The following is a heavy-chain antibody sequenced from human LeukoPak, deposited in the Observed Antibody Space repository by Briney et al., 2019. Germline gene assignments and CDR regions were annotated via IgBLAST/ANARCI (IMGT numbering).Heavy chain of an antibody. J-gene: IGHJ5*02. D-gene: IGHD4-11*01. CDR3: ARVDYSNWFDP. CDR2: IYYSGST. V-gene: IGHV4-59*01. Sequence: SETLSLTCTVSGGSISSYYWSWIRQPPGKGLEWIGYIYYSGSTNYNPSLKSRVTISADTSKNQFSLKLTSVTAADTAVYYCARVDYSNWFDPWGQGTLVTVSS. CDR1: GGSISSYY.